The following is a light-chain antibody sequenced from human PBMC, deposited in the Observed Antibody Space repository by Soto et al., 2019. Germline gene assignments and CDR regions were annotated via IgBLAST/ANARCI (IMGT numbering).Light chain of an antibody. CDR3: SSYTSSSTLV. V-gene: IGLV2-14*01. Sequence: APRLPASVCGSPGQSITISCTGTSSDVGGYNYVSWYQQHPGKAPKLMIYEVSNRPSGVSNRFSGSKSGNTASLTISGLQAEAEADYYCSSYTSSSTLVFGTGTKVTV. CDR2: EVS. J-gene: IGLJ1*01. CDR1: SSDVGGYNY.